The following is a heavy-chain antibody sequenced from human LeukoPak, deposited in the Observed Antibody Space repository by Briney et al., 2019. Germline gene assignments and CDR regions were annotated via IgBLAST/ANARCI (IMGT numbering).Heavy chain of an antibody. CDR1: GYTFITYG. D-gene: IGHD3-10*01. J-gene: IGHJ5*02. CDR2: ISGYNGNT. V-gene: IGHV1-18*01. CDR3: ARPGTRFGELFDWFDP. Sequence: ASVKVSCKASGYTFITYGITWGRQAPGQGLEWMGWISGYNGNTNYAQNLQGRVTMTIDTSTTTAYMELRTLRPDDTAVYYCARPGTRFGELFDWFDPWGQGTLVTVSS.